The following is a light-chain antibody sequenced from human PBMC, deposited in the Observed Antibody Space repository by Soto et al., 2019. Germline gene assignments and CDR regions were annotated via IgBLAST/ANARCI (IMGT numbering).Light chain of an antibody. V-gene: IGKV1-5*01. Sequence: DIQMTQSPSTLSASVGDRVTITCRASQSISSWLAWYQQKPGNAPKVLIYDASSLERGVPSRFSGSGSGTEFTLTISSLQPDDFATYCCQQYRSYWTFGQGTKVDI. CDR1: QSISSW. J-gene: IGKJ1*01. CDR2: DAS. CDR3: QQYRSYWT.